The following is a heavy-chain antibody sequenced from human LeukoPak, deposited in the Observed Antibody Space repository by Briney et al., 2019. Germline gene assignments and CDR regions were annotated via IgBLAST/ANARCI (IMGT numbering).Heavy chain of an antibody. J-gene: IGHJ4*02. CDR1: GGTFSSSA. CDR3: AREGIVVVPAAIGYFDY. V-gene: IGHV1-69*04. CDR2: IIPILGIA. D-gene: IGHD2-2*01. Sequence: SVKVCCKASGGTFSSSAISWVRQAPGQGLEWMRRIIPILGIANYAQKFQGRVTITADKSTSTAYMELSSLRSEDTAVYYCAREGIVVVPAAIGYFDYWGQGTLVTVSS.